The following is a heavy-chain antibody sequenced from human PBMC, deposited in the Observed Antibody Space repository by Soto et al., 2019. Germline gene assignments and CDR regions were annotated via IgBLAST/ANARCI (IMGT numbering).Heavy chain of an antibody. V-gene: IGHV1-2*04. D-gene: IGHD6-13*01. CDR2: INPNSGGT. Sequence: VASVKVSCKASGYTFTGYYMHWVRQAPGQGLEWMGWINPNSGGTNYAQKFQGWVTMTRDTSISTAYMELSRLRSDDTAVYYCAREYRSSWYSYGMDVWGQGTTVTVFS. J-gene: IGHJ6*02. CDR3: AREYRSSWYSYGMDV. CDR1: GYTFTGYY.